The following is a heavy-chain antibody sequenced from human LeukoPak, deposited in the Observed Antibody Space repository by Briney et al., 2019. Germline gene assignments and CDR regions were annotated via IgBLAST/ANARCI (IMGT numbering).Heavy chain of an antibody. CDR3: AREGSSRNHNWFDP. D-gene: IGHD6-19*01. Sequence: GGSLRLSCAASGFTFSSYWMSWVRQAPGKGLEWVAVIWYDGSNKYYADSVKGRFTISRDNSKNTLYLQMNSLRAEDTAVYYCAREGSSRNHNWFDPWGQGTLVTVSS. CDR2: IWYDGSNK. V-gene: IGHV3-33*08. CDR1: GFTFSSYW. J-gene: IGHJ5*02.